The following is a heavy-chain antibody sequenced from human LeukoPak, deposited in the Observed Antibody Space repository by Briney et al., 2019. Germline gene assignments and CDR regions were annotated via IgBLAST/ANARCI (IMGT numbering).Heavy chain of an antibody. CDR3: ARRYYNILTGYYLEYFDY. Sequence: GESLKISCKGSGYSFTGNWIGWVRQMPGKGLEWMGIIYPGDSDTTYSPSFQGQVTISADTSISTAYLQWSSLKASDTAMYYCARRYYNILTGYYLEYFDYWGQGTLVTVSS. CDR2: IYPGDSDT. J-gene: IGHJ4*02. CDR1: GYSFTGNW. V-gene: IGHV5-51*01. D-gene: IGHD3-9*01.